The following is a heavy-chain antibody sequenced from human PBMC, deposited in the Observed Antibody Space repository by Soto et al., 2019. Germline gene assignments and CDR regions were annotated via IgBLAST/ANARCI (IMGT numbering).Heavy chain of an antibody. V-gene: IGHV3-21*01. Sequence: EVPLVESGGSLVKPGGSLRLSCSASGFAFSTYTMDWVRQAPGKGLEWVSSISNSNNYTYYSDSVTGRFTISRDNAKNSLYLQMNSLRVDDTAVYYCAARGWYRGDYWGQGTLVTVSS. D-gene: IGHD6-19*01. J-gene: IGHJ4*02. CDR3: AARGWYRGDY. CDR1: GFAFSTYT. CDR2: ISNSNNYT.